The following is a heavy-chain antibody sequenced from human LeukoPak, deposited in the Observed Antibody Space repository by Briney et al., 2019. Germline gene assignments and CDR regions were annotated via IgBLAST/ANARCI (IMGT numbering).Heavy chain of an antibody. V-gene: IGHV3-15*01. CDR1: GFTFSNAW. Sequence: GGSLRLSCAASGFTFSNAWMSWVRQAPGKGLEWVGRIKSKTDGGTTGYAAPVKGRFTISRDDSKNTLYLQMNSLKTEDTAVYYCTTVDDFWSGYYDYWGQGTLVTVSS. CDR2: IKSKTDGGTT. D-gene: IGHD3-3*01. CDR3: TTVDDFWSGYYDY. J-gene: IGHJ4*02.